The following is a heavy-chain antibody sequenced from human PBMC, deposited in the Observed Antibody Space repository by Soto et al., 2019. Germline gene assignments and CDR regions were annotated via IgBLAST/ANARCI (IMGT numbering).Heavy chain of an antibody. J-gene: IGHJ4*02. D-gene: IGHD3-10*01. CDR3: AXXMLWSEPYGDGXYSDS. Sequence: ASVKVSCKASGYSFTSYAIHWMRQAPGQRLEWMGWINAGNGNTKVPQKFQGRVTFTRDTSASTVYMEVSSLRSEDTAVYYCAXXMLWSEPYGDGXYSDSXRQGTLVXXX. CDR1: GYSFTSYA. CDR2: INAGNGNT. V-gene: IGHV1-3*01.